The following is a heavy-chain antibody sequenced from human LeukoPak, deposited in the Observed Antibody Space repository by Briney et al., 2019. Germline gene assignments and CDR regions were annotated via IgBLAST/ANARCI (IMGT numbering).Heavy chain of an antibody. CDR2: IYNSGST. CDR1: GGSISSGNYY. CDR3: ARDLGGGTAQLHHFPDAFDI. J-gene: IGHJ3*02. Sequence: SETLSLTCTVSGGSISSGNYYWSWIRQSPGKGLEWIGHIYNSGSTYYNPSLKSRVTISVDTSKNQFSLKLSSVTAADTAVYYCARDLGGGTAQLHHFPDAFDIWGQGTMVTVSS. D-gene: IGHD3-16*01. V-gene: IGHV4-30-4*01.